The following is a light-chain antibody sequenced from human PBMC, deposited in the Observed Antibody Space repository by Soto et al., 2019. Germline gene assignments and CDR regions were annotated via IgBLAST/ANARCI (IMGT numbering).Light chain of an antibody. CDR1: QSVSSN. V-gene: IGKV3-15*01. CDR2: GAS. CDR3: QQYNNWPPDRT. J-gene: IGKJ1*01. Sequence: EIVMTQSPATLSVSPGERATLSCRASQSVSSNLAWHQQKPGQAPRLLIYGASTRATGIPARFSGSGSGTEFTLTISSLQSEDFAIYFCQQYNNWPPDRTFGQGTKVEIK.